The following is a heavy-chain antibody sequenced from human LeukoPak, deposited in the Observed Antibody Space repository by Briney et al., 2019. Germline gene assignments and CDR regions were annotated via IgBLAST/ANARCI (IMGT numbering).Heavy chain of an antibody. CDR1: GYTFTSYD. D-gene: IGHD2-2*01. CDR3: ARGYPRIRYCSSTNCPIANWFDP. V-gene: IGHV1-8*01. CDR2: MNPNSGNT. Sequence: GASVKVSCKASGYTFTSYDIDWVRQATGQGLEWMGWMNPNSGNTGYAQKFQGRVTMTRNTSISTAYMELSSLRSEDTAVYYCARGYPRIRYCSSTNCPIANWFDPWGQGTLVTVSS. J-gene: IGHJ5*02.